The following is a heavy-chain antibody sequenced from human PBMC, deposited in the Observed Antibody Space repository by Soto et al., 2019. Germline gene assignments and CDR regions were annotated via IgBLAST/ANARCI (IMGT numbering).Heavy chain of an antibody. V-gene: IGHV3-23*01. Sequence: EVQLLESGGGLVQPGGSLRLSCAASGFTFSTYAMAWVRQAPGQGLEWVSGISGSGGRIYDAYAVQGRFTISRDSSKNSLYVQTSSLRAVSTGVRYCANRAYAERGGYASPFDYWGQGTLVTVSS. J-gene: IGHJ4*02. CDR3: ANRAYAERGGYASPFDY. CDR1: GFTFSTYA. D-gene: IGHD3-16*01. CDR2: ISGSGGRI.